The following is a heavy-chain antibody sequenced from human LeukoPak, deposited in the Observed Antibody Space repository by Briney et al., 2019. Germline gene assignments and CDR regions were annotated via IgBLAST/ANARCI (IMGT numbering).Heavy chain of an antibody. J-gene: IGHJ4*02. V-gene: IGHV4-30-4*08. Sequence: SPSQTLSLTCTVSGGSISSGDYYWSWIRQPPGKGLEWIGYIYYSGSTYYNPSLKSRVTISVDTSKNQFSLKLSSVTAADTAVYYCAREGLTKYYFDYWGQGTLVTVSS. D-gene: IGHD4-11*01. CDR3: AREGLTKYYFDY. CDR2: IYYSGST. CDR1: GGSISSGDYY.